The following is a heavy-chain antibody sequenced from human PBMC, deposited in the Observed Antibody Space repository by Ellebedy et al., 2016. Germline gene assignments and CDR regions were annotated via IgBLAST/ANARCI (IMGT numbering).Heavy chain of an antibody. CDR2: ISHDGNDE. V-gene: IGHV3-30*01. D-gene: IGHD2-21*02. CDR1: GFTFSTYV. J-gene: IGHJ2*01. CDR3: ARDSTDHWYFDL. Sequence: GESLKISCAASGFTFSTYVMHWLRQVPGKGLEWVAVISHDGNDEYYADSVEGRFTISRDSSKNTLFLQMKSLRLDDTAVYFCARDSTDHWYFDLWGRGTRVTVSS.